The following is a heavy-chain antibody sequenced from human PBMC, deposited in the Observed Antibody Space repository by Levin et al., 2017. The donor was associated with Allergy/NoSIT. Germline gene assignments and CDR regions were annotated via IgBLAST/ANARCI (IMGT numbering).Heavy chain of an antibody. J-gene: IGHJ3*02. V-gene: IGHV1-2*06. CDR3: ARVVVVVAAKTAFDI. Sequence: VASVKVSCKASGYTFTGYYIHWVRQAPGQGLEWMGRISPNSGGTNYAQKFQGRVTMTRDTSISTAYMELSRLRFDDTAVYYCARVVVVVAAKTAFDIWGQGTMVTVSS. CDR2: ISPNSGGT. CDR1: GYTFTGYY. D-gene: IGHD2-15*01.